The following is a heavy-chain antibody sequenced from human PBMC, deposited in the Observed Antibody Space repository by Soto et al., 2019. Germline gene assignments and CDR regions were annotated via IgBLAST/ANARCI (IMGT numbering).Heavy chain of an antibody. CDR2: IYYSGST. CDR1: GGSISSGGYY. V-gene: IGHV4-31*03. D-gene: IGHD3-10*01. Sequence: SETLSLTCTVSGGSISSGGYYWSWIRQHPGKGLEWIGYIYYSGSTYYNPSLKSRVTISVDTSKNQFSLKLSSVTAADTAVYYCAAYYGSGSYLNSDYWGQGTLVTVYS. CDR3: AAYYGSGSYLNSDY. J-gene: IGHJ4*02.